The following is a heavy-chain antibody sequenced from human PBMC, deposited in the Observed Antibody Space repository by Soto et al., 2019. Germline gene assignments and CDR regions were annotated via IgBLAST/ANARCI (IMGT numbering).Heavy chain of an antibody. CDR1: GGTFYNYA. CDR2: IIPSYGTP. CDR3: ASAYATRWYGDY. V-gene: IGHV1-69*01. Sequence: QVQLVQSGAEVKKPRSSVKVSCKASGGTFYNYAVTWVRQAPGQGLEWMGGIIPSYGTPNYAQRFQDRVMITGEESRSIVYMGLSSMRSEDKELYYCASAYATRWYGDYWGQGTLVAVSS. D-gene: IGHD6-13*01. J-gene: IGHJ4*02.